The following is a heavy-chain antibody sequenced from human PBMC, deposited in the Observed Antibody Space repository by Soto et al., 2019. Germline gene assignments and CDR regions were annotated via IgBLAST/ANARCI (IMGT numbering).Heavy chain of an antibody. CDR3: AREVLQQLVGGSYVY. D-gene: IGHD6-13*01. V-gene: IGHV1-3*01. CDR1: GYTFTSYA. J-gene: IGHJ4*02. CDR2: INAGNGNT. Sequence: ASVKVSCKASGYTFTSYAMHWVRQVPGQRLEWMGWINAGNGNTKYSQKFQGRVTITRDTSASTAYMELSSLRSEDTAVYYCAREVLQQLVGGSYVYWGQGTLVTVSS.